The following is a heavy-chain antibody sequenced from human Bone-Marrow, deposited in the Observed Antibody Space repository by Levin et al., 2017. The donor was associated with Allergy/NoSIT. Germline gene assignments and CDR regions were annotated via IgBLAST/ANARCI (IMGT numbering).Heavy chain of an antibody. Sequence: SCTVSGGSISSGGYYWSWIRQHPGKGLEWIGYIYYSGSTYYNPSLKSRVTISVDTSKNQFSLKLSSVTAADTAVYYCARAPMVQAGSNWFDPWGQGTLVTVSS. V-gene: IGHV4-31*03. CDR1: GGSISSGGYY. J-gene: IGHJ5*02. CDR3: ARAPMVQAGSNWFDP. CDR2: IYYSGST. D-gene: IGHD3-10*01.